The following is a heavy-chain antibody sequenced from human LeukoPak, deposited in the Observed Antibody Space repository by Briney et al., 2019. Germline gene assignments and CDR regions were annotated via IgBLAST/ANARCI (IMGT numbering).Heavy chain of an antibody. CDR3: ARGGRSYYDSSGYPKDAFDI. CDR1: GYTFTGCY. CDR2: INPNSGGT. D-gene: IGHD3-22*01. V-gene: IGHV1-2*04. Sequence: ASVKVSCKASGYTFTGCYMHWVRQAPGQGLEWMGWINPNSGGTNYAQKFQGWVTMTRDTSISTAYMELSRLRSDDTAVYYCARGGRSYYDSSGYPKDAFDIWGQGTMVTVSS. J-gene: IGHJ3*02.